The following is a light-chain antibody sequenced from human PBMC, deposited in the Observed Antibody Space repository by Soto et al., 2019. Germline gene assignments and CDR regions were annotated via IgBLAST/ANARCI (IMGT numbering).Light chain of an antibody. CDR1: SSDAGGYNY. V-gene: IGLV2-14*01. Sequence: QSALTQPASLSGSPGQSITISCTGTSSDAGGYNYVSWYQQHPGKAPKLMIYDVSNRPSGVSNRFSGSKSGNTASLTISGLQAEDEADYYCSTYTSSSTFFGTGTKVTVL. J-gene: IGLJ1*01. CDR3: STYTSSSTF. CDR2: DVS.